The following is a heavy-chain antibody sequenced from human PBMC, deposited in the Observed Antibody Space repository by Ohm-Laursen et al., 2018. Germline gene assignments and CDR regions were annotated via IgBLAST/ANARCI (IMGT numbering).Heavy chain of an antibody. V-gene: IGHV3-7*01. J-gene: IGHJ4*02. CDR2: IKQDGGEK. D-gene: IGHD2/OR15-2a*01. CDR3: VNTVRSQAWDY. Sequence: SLRLSCSASGFTFSNYWMSWVRQTPGKGLEWVANIKQDGGEKNFADSVKGRFTISRDNAKNSLYLQMNSLRGDDTAVYYCVNTVRSQAWDYWGQGTLVTVSS. CDR1: GFTFSNYW.